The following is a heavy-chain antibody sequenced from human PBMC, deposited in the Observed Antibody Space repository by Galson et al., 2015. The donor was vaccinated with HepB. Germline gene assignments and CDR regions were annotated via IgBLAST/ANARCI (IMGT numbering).Heavy chain of an antibody. CDR1: GFTFSSYG. CDR2: IWYDGSNK. J-gene: IGHJ4*02. Sequence: SLRLSCAASGFTFSSYGMHWVRQAPGKGLEWVAVIWYDGSNKYYADSVKGRFTISRDNSKNTLYLQMNSLRAEDTAVYYCASSLSSGWYWGAVDYWGQGTLVTVSS. CDR3: ASSLSSGWYWGAVDY. V-gene: IGHV3-33*01. D-gene: IGHD6-19*01.